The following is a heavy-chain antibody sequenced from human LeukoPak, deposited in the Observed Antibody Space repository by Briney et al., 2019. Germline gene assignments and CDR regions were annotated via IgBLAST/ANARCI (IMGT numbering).Heavy chain of an antibody. CDR2: IYYSGST. CDR1: GGSISSSSYY. CDR3: AMAYSSSWYYFDY. V-gene: IGHV4-61*05. D-gene: IGHD6-13*01. Sequence: PSETLSLTCTVSGGSISSSSYYWGWIRQPPGKGLEWIGYIYYSGSTNYNPSLKSRVTIAVDTSKNQFSLRLSSVTAADTAVYYCAMAYSSSWYYFDYWGQGTLVTVSS. J-gene: IGHJ4*02.